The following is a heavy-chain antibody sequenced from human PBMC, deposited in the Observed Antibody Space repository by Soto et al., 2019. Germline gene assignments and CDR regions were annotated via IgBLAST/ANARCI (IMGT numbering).Heavy chain of an antibody. V-gene: IGHV1-2*04. CDR1: GYTFTGYY. CDR3: AKGSYLDTAMVTSSYYYYGMDV. Sequence: GASVKVSCKASGYTFTGYYMHWVRQAPGQGLEWMGWINPNSGGTNYAQKFQGWVTMTRDTSISTAYMELSRLRSDDTAVYYCAKGSYLDTAMVTSSYYYYGMDVWGQGTTVTVSS. CDR2: INPNSGGT. J-gene: IGHJ6*02. D-gene: IGHD5-18*01.